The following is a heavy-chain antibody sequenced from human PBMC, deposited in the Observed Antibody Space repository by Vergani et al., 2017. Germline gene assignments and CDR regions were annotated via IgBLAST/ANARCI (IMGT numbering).Heavy chain of an antibody. Sequence: QVQLQQWGAGLLKPSETLSLTCAVYGGSFSGYYWSWIRQPPGKGLEWIGEINHSGSTNYNPSLKSRVTISVDTSKNQFSLKLSSVTAADTAVYYYARVHCSGGSCYVNWYFDLWGRGTLVTVSS. D-gene: IGHD2-15*01. CDR3: ARVHCSGGSCYVNWYFDL. CDR1: GGSFSGYY. CDR2: INHSGST. J-gene: IGHJ2*01. V-gene: IGHV4-34*01.